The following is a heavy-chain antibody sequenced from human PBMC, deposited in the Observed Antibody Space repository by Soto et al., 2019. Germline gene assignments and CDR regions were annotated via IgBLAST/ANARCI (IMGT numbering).Heavy chain of an antibody. D-gene: IGHD2-15*01. CDR3: ARVMVAARDAFDI. J-gene: IGHJ3*02. CDR2: MNPNSGNT. V-gene: IGHV1-8*02. CDR1: GYTFTSYA. Sequence: ASVKVSCKASGYTFTSYAMHWVRQAPGQRLEWMGWMNPNSGNTGYAQKFQGRVTMTRNTSISTAYMELSSLRSEDTAVYYCARVMVAARDAFDIWGQGTMVTVSS.